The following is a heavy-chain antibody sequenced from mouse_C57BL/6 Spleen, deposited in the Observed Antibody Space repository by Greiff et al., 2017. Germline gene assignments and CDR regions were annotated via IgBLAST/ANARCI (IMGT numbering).Heavy chain of an antibody. J-gene: IGHJ2*01. CDR1: GYTFTDYN. CDR2: INPNNGGT. Sequence: VQLKESGPELVKPGASVKMSCKASGYTFTDYNMHWVKQSHGKSLEWIGDINPNNGGTSYNQKFKGKATLTVNKSYRTAYRELRSLTSEDSAVYYCAKGEPYYFDYWGQGTTLTVSS. V-gene: IGHV1-22*01. CDR3: AKGEPYYFDY.